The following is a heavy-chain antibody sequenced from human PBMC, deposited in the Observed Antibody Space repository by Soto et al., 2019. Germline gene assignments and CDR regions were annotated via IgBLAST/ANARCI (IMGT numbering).Heavy chain of an antibody. CDR1: GFTFSSLP. Sequence: PGGSLRLSCSASGFTFSSLPMHWVRQAPGKGLEYVSAVSGDGGRTYYADSVKGRFSISRDNSKNTLYLQMNSLRAEDTAVYYCAKDQYQLLFSIFDYWGQGTLVTVSS. CDR2: VSGDGGRT. J-gene: IGHJ4*02. V-gene: IGHV3-64*04. CDR3: AKDQYQLLFSIFDY. D-gene: IGHD2-2*01.